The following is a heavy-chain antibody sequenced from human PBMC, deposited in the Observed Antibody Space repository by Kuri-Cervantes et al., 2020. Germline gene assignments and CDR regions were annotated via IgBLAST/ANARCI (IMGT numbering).Heavy chain of an antibody. D-gene: IGHD2-15*01. CDR1: GFTFGDYA. Sequence: GESLKISCAASGFTFGDYAMSWVRQAPGMGLEWVGFIRSKAYGGTTEYAASVKGRFTISRDDSKNIAYLQINSLKTEDTAVYYCTRDEWWYEYWGRGTLVTVSS. CDR2: IRSKAYGGTT. J-gene: IGHJ1*01. CDR3: TRDEWWYEY. V-gene: IGHV3-49*04.